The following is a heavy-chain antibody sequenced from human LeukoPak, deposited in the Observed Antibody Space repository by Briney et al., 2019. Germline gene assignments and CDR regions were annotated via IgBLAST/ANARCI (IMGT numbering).Heavy chain of an antibody. Sequence: GGSLRLSCAASGFTFSSYGMHWVRQAPGKGLEWVAVISYDGSNKYYADSVKGRFTISRDNSKNTLYLQMNSLRAEDTAVYYCAKDPGDDRWGQGTLVTVSS. D-gene: IGHD5-12*01. V-gene: IGHV3-30*18. CDR1: GFTFSSYG. CDR3: AKDPGDDR. CDR2: ISYDGSNK. J-gene: IGHJ4*02.